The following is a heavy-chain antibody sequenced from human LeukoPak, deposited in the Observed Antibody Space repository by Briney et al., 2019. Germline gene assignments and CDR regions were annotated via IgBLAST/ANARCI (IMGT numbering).Heavy chain of an antibody. J-gene: IGHJ5*02. V-gene: IGHV3-9*01. CDR3: AKDMGITIFGVVDT. CDR2: ISWNSGSI. Sequence: PGGSLRLSCAASGFTFSSYWMHWVRQAPGKGLEWVSSISWNSGSIGYADSVKGRFTISRDNAKNSLYLQMNSLRGEDTAFYYCAKDMGITIFGVVDTWGQGTLVTVSS. D-gene: IGHD3-3*01. CDR1: GFTFSSYW.